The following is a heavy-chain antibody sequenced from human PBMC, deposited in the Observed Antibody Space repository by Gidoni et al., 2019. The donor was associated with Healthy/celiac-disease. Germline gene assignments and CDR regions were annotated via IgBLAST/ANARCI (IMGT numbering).Heavy chain of an antibody. J-gene: IGHJ4*02. D-gene: IGHD5-18*01. Sequence: QVQLVESGGGVVQPGRSLRLSCAASGFIFSSYAMHWVRQAPGKGLEWLAVRSYEGCNKYYADSVKGRFTISRDNSKNTLYLQMNSLRAEDTAVYYCARDGRIQLWQFDDWGQGTLVTVSS. V-gene: IGHV3-30-3*01. CDR2: RSYEGCNK. CDR3: ARDGRIQLWQFDD. CDR1: GFIFSSYA.